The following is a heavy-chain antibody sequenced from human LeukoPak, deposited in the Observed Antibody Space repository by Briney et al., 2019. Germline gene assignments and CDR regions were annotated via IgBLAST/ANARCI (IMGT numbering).Heavy chain of an antibody. CDR3: ARVRYYGSGSYSWFDP. CDR2: ISGSGGST. V-gene: IGHV3-23*01. CDR1: GFTFSSYA. D-gene: IGHD3-10*01. Sequence: PGGSLRLSCAASGFTFSSYAMSWVRQAPGKGLEWVSAISGSGGSTYYADSVKGRFTISRDNSKNTLYLQMNSLRAEDTAVYYCARVRYYGSGSYSWFDPWGQGTLDTVSS. J-gene: IGHJ5*02.